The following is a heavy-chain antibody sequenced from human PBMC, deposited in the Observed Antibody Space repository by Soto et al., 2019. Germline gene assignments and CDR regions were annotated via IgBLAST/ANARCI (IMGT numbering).Heavy chain of an antibody. D-gene: IGHD3-10*01. CDR2: ISYDGSNK. CDR1: GFTFSSYG. CDR3: AKSVDYYGSGSNY. J-gene: IGHJ4*02. V-gene: IGHV3-30*18. Sequence: GGSLRLSCAASGFTFSSYGMHWVRQAPGKGLEWVAVISYDGSNKYYADSVKGRFTISRDNSKNTLYLQMNSLRAEDTAVYYCAKSVDYYGSGSNYWGQGTLVTVSS.